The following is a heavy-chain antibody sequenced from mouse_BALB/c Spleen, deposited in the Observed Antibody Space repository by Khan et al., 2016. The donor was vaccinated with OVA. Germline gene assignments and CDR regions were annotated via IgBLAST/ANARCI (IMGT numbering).Heavy chain of an antibody. CDR1: SYTFTDYN. D-gene: IGHD3-2*01. V-gene: IGHV1S29*02. CDR3: ARSGDGSCAC. J-gene: IGHJ3*01. CDR2: IYPNSGGT. Sequence: VRLQQSGPELVKPGASVKISCKASSYTFTDYNMDWVKQSPGQSLEWIGYIYPNSGGTGYNQKFKTKASLTVDISSSTAYMELRSLTSEDSAVYYCARSGDGSCACWGQGTLVTVS.